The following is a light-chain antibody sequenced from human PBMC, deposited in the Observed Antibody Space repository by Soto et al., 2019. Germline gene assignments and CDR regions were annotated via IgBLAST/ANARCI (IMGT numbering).Light chain of an antibody. CDR2: DAS. CDR1: ESISGPY. J-gene: IGKJ1*01. V-gene: IGKV3-15*01. CDR3: QQYNNWPPT. Sequence: EVVLKQSPGTLSLTSGERATLSCRASESISGPYLAWYQQRPGQAPRLLIYDASKRATGIPARFSGSGSGTEFTLTISSLQSEDFAVYYCQQYNNWPPTFGPGTKVDI.